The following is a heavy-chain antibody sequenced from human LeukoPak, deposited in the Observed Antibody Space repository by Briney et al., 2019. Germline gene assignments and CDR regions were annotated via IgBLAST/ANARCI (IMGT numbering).Heavy chain of an antibody. V-gene: IGHV3-30-3*01. CDR2: MSYDGRNE. J-gene: IGHJ4*02. CDR1: GFAFRTYA. D-gene: IGHD3-10*01. CDR3: ARGDGSGSSYFDY. Sequence: GRSLRLSCAASGFAFRTYAMHWVRQAPGKGLEWVSIMSYDGRNEYYADSVKGRFTISRDNSKNALFLQMNSLRPEDTANYHCARGDGSGSSYFDYWGQGTLVTVSS.